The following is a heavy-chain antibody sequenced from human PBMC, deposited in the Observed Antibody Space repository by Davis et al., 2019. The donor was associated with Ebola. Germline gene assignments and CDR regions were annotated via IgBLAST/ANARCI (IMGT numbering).Heavy chain of an antibody. CDR1: GFTFSSYW. D-gene: IGHD2-2*01. Sequence: PGGSLRLSCAASGFTFSSYWMHWVRQAPGKGLVWVARINAGDGSFTSYADSVKGRFTISIDNAKNSLYLQMNSLGAEDTAVYYCARELGDCSSTSCSYYYMDVWGKGTTVTVSS. CDR2: INAGDGSFT. J-gene: IGHJ6*03. V-gene: IGHV3-74*01. CDR3: ARELGDCSSTSCSYYYMDV.